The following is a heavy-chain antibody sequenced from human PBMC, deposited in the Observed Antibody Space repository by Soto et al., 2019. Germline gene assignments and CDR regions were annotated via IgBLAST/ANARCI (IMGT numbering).Heavy chain of an antibody. CDR1: GFTFSSYS. D-gene: IGHD1-26*01. CDR3: ASGGGRNAWRLDY. Sequence: EVQLVESGGGLVKPGGSLRLSCAASGFTFSSYSMNWVRQAPGKGLEWVSSISSSSSYIYYADSVKGRFTISRDNAKNSLYLQMNSLRAEDTAVYYCASGGGRNAWRLDYWGQGTLVTVSS. CDR2: ISSSSSYI. J-gene: IGHJ4*02. V-gene: IGHV3-21*01.